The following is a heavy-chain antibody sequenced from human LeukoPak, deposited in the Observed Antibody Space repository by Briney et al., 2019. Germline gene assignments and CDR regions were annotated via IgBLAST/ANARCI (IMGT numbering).Heavy chain of an antibody. J-gene: IGHJ6*03. Sequence: TGGSLRLPCAASGFFFSSYSMNWVRQAPGKGLELVSFISSSTSTIYYADSVKGRFTISRDNAKNSLYLQMSSLRAEDMAVYYCARVRGGWYMDVWGKGTTVTVSS. CDR3: ARVRGGWYMDV. V-gene: IGHV3-48*04. CDR1: GFFFSSYS. D-gene: IGHD6-19*01. CDR2: ISSSTSTI.